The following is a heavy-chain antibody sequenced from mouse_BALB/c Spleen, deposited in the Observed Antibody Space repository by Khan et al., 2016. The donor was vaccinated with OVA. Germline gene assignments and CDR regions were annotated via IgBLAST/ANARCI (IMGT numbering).Heavy chain of an antibody. Sequence: VQLVESGPGLVAPSQSLSITCTVSGFSLTNNGVHWVRQPPREGLEWLGVIWAGGSTNYNSALMSRLSISKDNSKSQVFLKMNSLQTNDTAMYYCARPYYGSAWFAYWGQGTLVTVSA. CDR2: IWAGGST. D-gene: IGHD1-1*01. J-gene: IGHJ3*01. CDR1: GFSLTNNG. CDR3: ARPYYGSAWFAY. V-gene: IGHV2-9*02.